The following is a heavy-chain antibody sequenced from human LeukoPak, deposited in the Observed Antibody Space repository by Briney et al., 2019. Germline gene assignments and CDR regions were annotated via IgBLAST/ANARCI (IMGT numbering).Heavy chain of an antibody. CDR1: GGPISTFY. D-gene: IGHD3-10*01. Sequence: PSETLSLTCTVSGGPISTFYWSWIRQTPGKGLEWIGYIYDSGSTNYNPSLKNRVTTSLDMSKNQFSLKLRSVTAADTAVYYCARDLSLRRGIFDYWGQGTLVTVSS. V-gene: IGHV4-59*01. CDR3: ARDLSLRRGIFDY. J-gene: IGHJ4*02. CDR2: IYDSGST.